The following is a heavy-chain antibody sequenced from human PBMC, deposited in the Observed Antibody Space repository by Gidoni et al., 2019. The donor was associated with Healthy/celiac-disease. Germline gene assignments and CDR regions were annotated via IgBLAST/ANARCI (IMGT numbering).Heavy chain of an antibody. CDR3: ARFGRIAARGYYFDY. V-gene: IGHV4-59*01. J-gene: IGHJ4*02. Sequence: QVQLQESGPGLVKPSETLSLTCTVSGGSISSYYWSWIRQPPGKGLEWIGYIYYSGSTNYNPSLKSRVTISVDTSKNQFSLKLSSVTAADTAVYYCARFGRIAARGYYFDYWGQGTLVTVSS. CDR2: IYYSGST. CDR1: GGSISSYY. D-gene: IGHD6-6*01.